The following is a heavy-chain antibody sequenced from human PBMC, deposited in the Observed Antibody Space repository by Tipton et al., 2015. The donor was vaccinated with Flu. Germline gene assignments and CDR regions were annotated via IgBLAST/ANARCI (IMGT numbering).Heavy chain of an antibody. J-gene: IGHJ4*02. D-gene: IGHD3-10*01. CDR2: ILGNGNT. V-gene: IGHV4-31*03. Sequence: TLSLTCTVSGASLSGGGYYWSWIRQYPGKGLEWIGHILGNGNTFYKPSLKSRFTLSLDTSKTQFSLNVTSVTAADTAVYYCARGSGSGTFVIFDYWGQGTLVAVSS. CDR1: GASLSGGGYY. CDR3: ARGSGSGTFVIFDY.